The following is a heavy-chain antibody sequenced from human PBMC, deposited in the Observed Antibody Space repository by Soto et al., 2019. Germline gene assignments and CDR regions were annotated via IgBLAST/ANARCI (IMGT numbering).Heavy chain of an antibody. D-gene: IGHD3-22*01. J-gene: IGHJ4*02. CDR3: AKVSDFGYYYDSSGYYLTSFDY. Sequence: GSLRLSCAASGFTFSSYAMSWVRQAPGKGLEWVSAISGSGGSTYYADSVKGRFTISRDNSKNTLYLQMNSLRAEDTAVYYCAKVSDFGYYYDSSGYYLTSFDYWGQGTLVTVSS. V-gene: IGHV3-23*01. CDR2: ISGSGGST. CDR1: GFTFSSYA.